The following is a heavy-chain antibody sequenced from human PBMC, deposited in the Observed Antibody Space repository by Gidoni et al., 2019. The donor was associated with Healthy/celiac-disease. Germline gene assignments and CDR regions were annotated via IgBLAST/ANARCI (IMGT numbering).Heavy chain of an antibody. CDR2: INHSGST. Sequence: QVQLQQWGAGLLKPSETLSLTCAVSGGSFSGYYWSWIRQPPGKGLEWIGEINHSGSTNYNPSLKSRVTISVDTSKNQFSLKLSSVTAADTAVYYCARGPSSGDDYWGQGTLVTVSS. CDR3: ARGPSSGDDY. J-gene: IGHJ4*02. D-gene: IGHD2-15*01. V-gene: IGHV4-34*01. CDR1: GGSFSGYY.